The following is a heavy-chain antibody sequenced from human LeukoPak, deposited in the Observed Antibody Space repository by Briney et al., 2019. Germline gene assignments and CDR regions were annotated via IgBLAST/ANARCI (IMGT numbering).Heavy chain of an antibody. D-gene: IGHD1-26*01. CDR3: ARADGSHYGLKDY. CDR1: GFTFSDYY. V-gene: IGHV3-11*04. Sequence: GGSLRLSCAASGFTFSDYYMSWIRQAPGKGLEWVSYISSSGSTIYYADSVKGRFTISRDNAKNTLSLQMNSLRAEDTGLYYCARADGSHYGLKDYWGQGTLVTVSS. CDR2: ISSSGSTI. J-gene: IGHJ4*02.